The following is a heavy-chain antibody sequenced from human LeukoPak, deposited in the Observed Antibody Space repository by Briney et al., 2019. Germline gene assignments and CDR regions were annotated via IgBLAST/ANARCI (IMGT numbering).Heavy chain of an antibody. CDR2: IHNSGRT. CDR1: GGSVSSYY. V-gene: IGHV4-59*08. J-gene: IGHJ4*02. Sequence: SETLSLTCSVSGGSVSSYYWSWIRQSPGKGLEWIGYIHNSGRTNYNPSLKSRVTGFVDTSKNQVSLRLSSVTAADTAVYYCARHGAISSEYYFDYWGQGALVTVSS. CDR3: ARHGAISSEYYFDY. D-gene: IGHD6-6*01.